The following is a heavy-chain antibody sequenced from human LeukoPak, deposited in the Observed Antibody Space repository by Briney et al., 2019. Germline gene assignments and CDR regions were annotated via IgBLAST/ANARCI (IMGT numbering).Heavy chain of an antibody. V-gene: IGHV4-59*01. Sequence: SETLSLTCAVYGGSFSGYYWSWIRQPPGKGLEWIGYIYYSGSTNYNPSLKSRVTISVDTSKNQFSLKLSSVTAADTAVYYCARDREGGYSYGFRLGDTFDIWGQGTMVTVSS. CDR3: ARDREGGYSYGFRLGDTFDI. CDR1: GGSFSGYY. J-gene: IGHJ3*02. CDR2: IYYSGST. D-gene: IGHD5-18*01.